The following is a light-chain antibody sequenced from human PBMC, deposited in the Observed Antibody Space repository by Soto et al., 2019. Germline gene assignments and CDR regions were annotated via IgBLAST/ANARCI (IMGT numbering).Light chain of an antibody. CDR1: QGISNH. V-gene: IGKV1-9*01. Sequence: IQLTQSPSSLSASVGDRVTITCRASQGISNHLAWYQQKPGKAPNLLIYGASTLQSGVTSRFSGSGSGTEFTLNISSLQPEDFATYYCQQVNSYPPTFGQGTKLEI. CDR3: QQVNSYPPT. J-gene: IGKJ2*01. CDR2: GAS.